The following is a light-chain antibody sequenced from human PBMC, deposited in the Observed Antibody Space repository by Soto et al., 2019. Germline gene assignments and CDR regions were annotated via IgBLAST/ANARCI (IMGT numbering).Light chain of an antibody. CDR1: QSISSW. CDR2: AAS. J-gene: IGKJ1*01. Sequence: DIQIIQSPSTLSASVRDRVTITFPASQSISSWLAWYQQKPGKAPKLLIYAASSLQSGVPSRFSGSGSGTDFTLTISSLQPEDFATYYCQQSYSTPRTFGQGTKVDIK. CDR3: QQSYSTPRT. V-gene: IGKV1-39*01.